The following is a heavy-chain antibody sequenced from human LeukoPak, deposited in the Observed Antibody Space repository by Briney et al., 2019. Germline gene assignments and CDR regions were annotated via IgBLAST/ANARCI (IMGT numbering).Heavy chain of an antibody. D-gene: IGHD3-22*01. J-gene: IGHJ3*02. CDR1: GFTFSDYY. CDR2: ISSSGSSI. V-gene: IGHV3-11*01. CDR3: GAAPVVVTVFLGPTDAFDI. Sequence: GGSLRLSCAASGFTFSDYYMSWIRQAPGKGLEWVSYISSSGSSIYYADSVKGLYTIYRDNAKNSLYLQMNSLRAEDTAVYYCGAAPVVVTVFLGPTDAFDIWGQGTMVTVSS.